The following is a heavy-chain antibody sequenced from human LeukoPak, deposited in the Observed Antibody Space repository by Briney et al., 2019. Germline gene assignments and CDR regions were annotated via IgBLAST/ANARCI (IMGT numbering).Heavy chain of an antibody. V-gene: IGHV3-30-3*01. J-gene: IGHJ4*02. Sequence: HPGRSLRLSCAASGFTFSSYAMHWVRQAPGKGLEWVAVISYDGSNKYYADSVKGRFTISRDNSKNTLYLQMNSLRAEDTAVYYCAREEQQLVPFDYWGQGTLVTVSS. CDR2: ISYDGSNK. CDR1: GFTFSSYA. CDR3: AREEQQLVPFDY. D-gene: IGHD6-13*01.